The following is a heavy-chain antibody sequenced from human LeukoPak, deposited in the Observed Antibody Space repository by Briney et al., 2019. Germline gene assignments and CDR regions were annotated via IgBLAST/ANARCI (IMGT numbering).Heavy chain of an antibody. Sequence: SETLSLTCSVSGASISTYYWSWIRQPAGKGLEWIGRIYISGRTNYNPSLESRVTLSLDTSKNQFSLKLRSVTAADTAVYYCAKGPYTNFFDSWGHGTLVTVSS. J-gene: IGHJ4*01. D-gene: IGHD4-11*01. CDR3: AKGPYTNFFDS. CDR1: GASISTYY. V-gene: IGHV4-4*07. CDR2: IYISGRT.